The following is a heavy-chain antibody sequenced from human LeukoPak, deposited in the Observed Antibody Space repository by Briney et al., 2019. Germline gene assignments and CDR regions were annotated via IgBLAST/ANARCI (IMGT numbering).Heavy chain of an antibody. D-gene: IGHD2-15*01. V-gene: IGHV4-59*01. J-gene: IGHJ4*02. CDR1: GGSISSYY. Sequence: SETLSLTCTVSGGSISSYYWSWIRQSPGMGLEWIGSIYYSGATVYNPSLKSRVIISADTSNDQFSLRLRSVTAADTAVYYCAREITLTGYKYGLGFNYWVQGTLVTVSS. CDR3: AREITLTGYKYGLGFNY. CDR2: IYYSGAT.